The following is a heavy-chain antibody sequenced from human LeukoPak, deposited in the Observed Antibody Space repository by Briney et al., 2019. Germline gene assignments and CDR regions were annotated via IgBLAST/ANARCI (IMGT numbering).Heavy chain of an antibody. CDR3: TTGIRSGYYPY. D-gene: IGHD3-22*01. Sequence: PGGSLRLSCEASGFTLTNAWMTWVRQAPGKGLEWVGRIESKADRGTTDYAAPVKGRFTISRDDSKNTLYLQMNSLKTEDTAVYYCTTGIRSGYYPYWGQGTLVTVSS. J-gene: IGHJ4*02. V-gene: IGHV3-15*07. CDR1: GFTLTNAW. CDR2: IESKADRGTT.